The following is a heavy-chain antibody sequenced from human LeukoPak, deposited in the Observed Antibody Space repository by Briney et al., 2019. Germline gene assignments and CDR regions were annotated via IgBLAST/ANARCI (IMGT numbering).Heavy chain of an antibody. CDR3: VKNNWFDP. CDR1: GGSFSAYY. CDR2: INHSGTT. J-gene: IGHJ5*02. V-gene: IGHV4-34*01. Sequence: SETLSLTCAVYGGSFSAYYWSWIRQPPGRGLEWIGEINHSGTTKCNPSLKSRVTISVDTSENQFSLKLSPVTAADTAVYYCVKNNWFDPWGQGTLVTVSS.